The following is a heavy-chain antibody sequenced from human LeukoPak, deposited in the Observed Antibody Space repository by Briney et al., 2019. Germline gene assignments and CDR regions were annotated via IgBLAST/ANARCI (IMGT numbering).Heavy chain of an antibody. Sequence: SETLSLTCTVSGGSISSYYWSWIRQPPGKGLEWIGYIYYSGSTNYNPSLKSRVTISVDTSKNQFSLKLSSVTAADTAVYYCARQVAAIEYFQHWGQGTLVTVSS. V-gene: IGHV4-59*01. J-gene: IGHJ1*01. CDR2: IYYSGST. D-gene: IGHD2-15*01. CDR1: GGSISSYY. CDR3: ARQVAAIEYFQH.